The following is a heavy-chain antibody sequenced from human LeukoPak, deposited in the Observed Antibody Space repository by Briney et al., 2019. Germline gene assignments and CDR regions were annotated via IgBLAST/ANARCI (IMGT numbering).Heavy chain of an antibody. CDR1: GYTFTGYY. J-gene: IGHJ5*02. D-gene: IGHD3-10*01. Sequence: ASVKVSCKASGYTFTGYYMHWVRQAPGQGLEWMGWINPNSGGTNYAQKFQGRVTMTRDTSISTAYMELSRLRSDDTAVYCCARVGLITMVRGDNWLDPWGQGTLVTVSS. V-gene: IGHV1-2*02. CDR3: ARVGLITMVRGDNWLDP. CDR2: INPNSGGT.